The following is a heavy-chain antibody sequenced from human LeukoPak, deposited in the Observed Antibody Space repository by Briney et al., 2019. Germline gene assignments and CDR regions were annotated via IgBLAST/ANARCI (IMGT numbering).Heavy chain of an antibody. CDR3: ARDGQQLVKGFGYYYYYMDV. CDR1: GGSISSYY. J-gene: IGHJ6*03. V-gene: IGHV4-59*12. D-gene: IGHD6-13*01. Sequence: SETLSLTCTVSGGSISSYYWSWIRQPPGKGLEWIGYIYYSGSTNYNPSLKSRVTISVDTSKNQFSLKLSSVTAADTAVYYCARDGQQLVKGFGYYYYYMDVWGKGTTVTVSS. CDR2: IYYSGST.